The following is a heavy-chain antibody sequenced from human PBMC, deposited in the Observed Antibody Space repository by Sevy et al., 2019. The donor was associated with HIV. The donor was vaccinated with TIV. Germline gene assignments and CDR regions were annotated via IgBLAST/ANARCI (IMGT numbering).Heavy chain of an antibody. CDR3: AKTIFGVAQVFDM. Sequence: GGSLRLSCAVSGFNFGSYSMNWVRQGPGKGLEWVAGISDNGGGTYHAVSVKGRFTVARDNSKNTLFLQMNSLRAEDKAVNYCAKTIFGVAQVFDMWVQGTMVTVSS. J-gene: IGHJ3*02. D-gene: IGHD3-3*01. V-gene: IGHV3-23*01. CDR2: ISDNGGGT. CDR1: GFNFGSYS.